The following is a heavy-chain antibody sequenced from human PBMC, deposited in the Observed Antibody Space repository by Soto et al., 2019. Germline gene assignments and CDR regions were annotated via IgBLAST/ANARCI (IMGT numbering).Heavy chain of an antibody. J-gene: IGHJ3*02. CDR1: GFTFSSYA. D-gene: IGHD2-21*02. CDR3: ARSSVVTDAFDT. CDR2: ISYDGSNK. Sequence: QVQLVESGGGVVQPGRSLRLSCAASGFTFSSYAMHWVRQAPGKGLEWVAVISYDGSNKYYADSVKGRFTISRDNSKNTLYLQMNSLRAEDTAVYYCARSSVVTDAFDTWGQGTMVTVSS. V-gene: IGHV3-30-3*01.